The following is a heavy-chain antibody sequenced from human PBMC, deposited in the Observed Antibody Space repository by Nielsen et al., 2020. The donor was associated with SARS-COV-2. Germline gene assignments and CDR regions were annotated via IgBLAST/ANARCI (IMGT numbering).Heavy chain of an antibody. D-gene: IGHD6-19*01. CDR2: INAGNGNT. CDR1: GGTFTSFA. Sequence: ASVKVSCKASGGTFTSFAIHWVRQAPGQSLEWMGWINAGNGNTKYSQKFQGRVTMTRDTSANTAYMELSGLSSEDTAVYYCARITPSSGWDYWGQGTLVTVSS. J-gene: IGHJ4*02. V-gene: IGHV1-3*01. CDR3: ARITPSSGWDY.